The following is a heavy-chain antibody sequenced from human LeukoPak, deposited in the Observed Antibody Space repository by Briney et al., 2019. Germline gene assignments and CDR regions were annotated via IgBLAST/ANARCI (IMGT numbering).Heavy chain of an antibody. J-gene: IGHJ5*02. Sequence: PSETLSLTCTVSGGSISSSSYYWGWIRQPPGKGLEWIGSIYYSGSTYYNPSLKSRVTISVDTSKNQFSLKLSSVTAADTAVYYCARHKSMVRGLNWFDPWGQGTLVTVSS. CDR1: GGSISSSSYY. CDR2: IYYSGST. D-gene: IGHD3-10*01. CDR3: ARHKSMVRGLNWFDP. V-gene: IGHV4-39*01.